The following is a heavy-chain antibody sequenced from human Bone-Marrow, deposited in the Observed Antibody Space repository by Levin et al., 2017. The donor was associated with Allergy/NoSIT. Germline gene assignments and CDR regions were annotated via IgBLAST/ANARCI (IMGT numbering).Heavy chain of an antibody. J-gene: IGHJ6*02. CDR1: GYTFTSYG. D-gene: IGHD2-2*01. CDR3: ARVWSASCSSTSCPWYSSSWHRPGYGMDV. CDR2: ISAYNGNT. V-gene: IGHV1-18*01. Sequence: GESLKISCKASGYTFTSYGISWVRQAPGQGLEWMGWISAYNGNTNYAQKLQGRVTMTTDTSTSTAYMELRSLRSDDTAVYYCARVWSASCSSTSCPWYSSSWHRPGYGMDVWGQGTTVTVSS.